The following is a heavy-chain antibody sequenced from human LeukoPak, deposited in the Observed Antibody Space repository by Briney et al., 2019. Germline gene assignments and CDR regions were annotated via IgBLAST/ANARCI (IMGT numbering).Heavy chain of an antibody. CDR1: GFTFNNYA. V-gene: IGHV3-23*01. CDR2: ISNSGGST. CDR3: AKEGFDS. J-gene: IGHJ4*02. Sequence: PGGSLRLSCVASGFTFNNYAMSWVRQGPGKGLEWVSSISNSGGSTYYADSVKGRFTISRDNSKNTLYLQMNSLRAEDTAVYYCAKEGFDSWGQGTLVTVSS.